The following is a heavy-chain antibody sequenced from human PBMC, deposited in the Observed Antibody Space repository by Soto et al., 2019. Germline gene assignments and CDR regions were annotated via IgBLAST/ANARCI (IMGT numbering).Heavy chain of an antibody. CDR3: ARDEQLEPSDEYWYFDL. CDR2: FISIFGIA. J-gene: IGHJ2*01. Sequence: QVKLVQSGAEVKKPGSSVKVSCKASGGTFSTYTINWVRQAPGQGLEWMGRFISIFGIATNAQKFHDRVTLTADKSTSTAYMELSSLRSEDTAVYYCARDEQLEPSDEYWYFDLWGRGTLATVSS. D-gene: IGHD6-13*01. CDR1: GGTFSTYT. V-gene: IGHV1-69*08.